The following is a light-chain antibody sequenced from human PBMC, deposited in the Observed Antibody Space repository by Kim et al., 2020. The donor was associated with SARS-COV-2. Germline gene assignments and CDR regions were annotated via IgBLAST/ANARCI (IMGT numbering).Light chain of an antibody. Sequence: PGQTASITGSGDKLGDKYACWYQQKPGQSPVLVIYQDSKRPSGIPERFSGSNSGNTATLTISGTQAMDEADYYCQAWDSSTAEVFGGGTQLTVL. CDR2: QDS. J-gene: IGLJ3*02. V-gene: IGLV3-1*01. CDR1: KLGDKY. CDR3: QAWDSSTAEV.